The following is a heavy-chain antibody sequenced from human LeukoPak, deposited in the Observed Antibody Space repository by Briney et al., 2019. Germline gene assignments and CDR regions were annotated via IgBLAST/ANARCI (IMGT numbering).Heavy chain of an antibody. J-gene: IGHJ4*02. CDR3: AKDSAVVVAATLDD. Sequence: GGSLRLSCTGSGFTFSGSSINWVRQAPGKGPEWVSSVSSDNRYISYADSVKGRFTISRDNSKNTLYLQMNSLRAEDTAVYYCAKDSAVVVAATLDDWGQGTLVTVSS. CDR1: GFTFSGSS. V-gene: IGHV3-21*04. CDR2: VSSDNRYI. D-gene: IGHD2-15*01.